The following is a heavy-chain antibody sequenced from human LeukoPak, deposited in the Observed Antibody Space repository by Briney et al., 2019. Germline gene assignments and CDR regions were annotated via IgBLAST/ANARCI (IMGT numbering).Heavy chain of an antibody. V-gene: IGHV4-39*01. D-gene: IGHD6-19*01. J-gene: IGHJ4*02. Sequence: SETLSLTCTVSGASISSSSYYWGWIRQPPGKGLEWIGSIYYSGSTYYNPSLKSRVTISVDTSKNQFSLKMNSVTAADTAVYYCARLASSGWSHCDYWGQGTLVTVSS. CDR2: IYYSGST. CDR1: GASISSSSYY. CDR3: ARLASSGWSHCDY.